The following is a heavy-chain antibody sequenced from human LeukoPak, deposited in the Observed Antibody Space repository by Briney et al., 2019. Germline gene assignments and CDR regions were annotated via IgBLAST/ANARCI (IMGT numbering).Heavy chain of an antibody. V-gene: IGHV3-23*01. D-gene: IGHD3-9*01. CDR3: SKWGDYDVLTGYYDSDF. Sequence: AGASLRLSCAASGFTFSNYAMSWVRQAPGKGLEWVSAIVGSGGSTYYADSVKGRFTISRDNSKNMLFLQMNSLRVEDTALYYCSKWGDYDVLTGYYDSDFWGQGTLVTVSS. J-gene: IGHJ4*02. CDR2: IVGSGGST. CDR1: GFTFSNYA.